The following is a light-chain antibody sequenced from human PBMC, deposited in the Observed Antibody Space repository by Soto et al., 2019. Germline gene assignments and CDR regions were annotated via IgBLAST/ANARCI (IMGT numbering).Light chain of an antibody. CDR2: GKN. Sequence: QSVLTQPPSVSGAPGQRVTISCTGSRSNIGAGYDAHWYQQLPGTAPKLLIYGKNNRPSGVPDRFSGSKSGTSASLAITGLQAEDEADYYCQSYDSSLSGSGVVFGGGTKLTVL. J-gene: IGLJ2*01. CDR3: QSYDSSLSGSGVV. CDR1: RSNIGAGYD. V-gene: IGLV1-40*01.